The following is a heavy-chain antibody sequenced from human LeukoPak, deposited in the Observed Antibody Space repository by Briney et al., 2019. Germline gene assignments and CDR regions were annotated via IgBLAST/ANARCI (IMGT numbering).Heavy chain of an antibody. CDR1: GFTFSNYA. CDR2: ISGSGGST. D-gene: IGHD3-9*01. V-gene: IGHV3-23*01. CDR3: ASLDEHYDILTGWGNVGY. Sequence: GGSLRLSCAASGFTFSNYAMSWVRQAPGKGLEWVSGISGSGGSTYYADFVKGRFPISRDNSKNTLYLQMNSLRAEDTAVYYCASLDEHYDILTGWGNVGYWGQGTLVTVSS. J-gene: IGHJ4*02.